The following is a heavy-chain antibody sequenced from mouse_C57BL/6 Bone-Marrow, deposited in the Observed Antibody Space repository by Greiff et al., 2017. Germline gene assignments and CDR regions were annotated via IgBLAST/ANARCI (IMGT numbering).Heavy chain of an antibody. V-gene: IGHV5-4*01. CDR1: GFTFSSYA. Sequence: EVQGVESGGGLVKPGGSLKLSCAASGFTFSSYAMSWVRQTPEKRLEWVATISDGGSYTYYPDNVKGRFTISRDNAKNNLYLQMSHLKSEDTAMYYCARDGVAYWGQGTLVTVSA. J-gene: IGHJ3*01. CDR2: ISDGGSYT. CDR3: ARDGVAY.